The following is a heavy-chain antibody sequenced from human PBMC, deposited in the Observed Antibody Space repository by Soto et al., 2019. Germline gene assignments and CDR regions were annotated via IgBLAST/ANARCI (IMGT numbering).Heavy chain of an antibody. CDR2: IRFDGSNE. CDR3: ARGGVGATVFFGYFDY. V-gene: IGHV3-33*01. D-gene: IGHD1-26*01. CDR1: GSLFGGYC. J-gene: IGHJ4*02. Sequence: GGSLRLSCTASGSLFGGYCMHWVRQAPGKGLEWVAGIRFDGSNENYADSAKGRFTISRDNSKNMLYLQMNSLSVEDTAVYYYARGGVGATVFFGYFDYWGQGALVTVSS.